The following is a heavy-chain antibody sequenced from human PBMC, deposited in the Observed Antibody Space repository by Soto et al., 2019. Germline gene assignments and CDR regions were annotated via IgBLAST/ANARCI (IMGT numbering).Heavy chain of an antibody. CDR3: ARLEKWYYNYYGLDV. CDR1: GYSFTTYW. Sequence: GESLKISCQGSGYSFTTYWISWVRQMPGKGLEWMGKIDPGDSSTNYSPSFRGHITISVDRSINTAHLQFSSLKAADTAVYYCARLEKWYYNYYGLDVWGQGTMVNVSS. CDR2: IDPGDSST. J-gene: IGHJ6*02. V-gene: IGHV5-10-1*01. D-gene: IGHD1-26*01.